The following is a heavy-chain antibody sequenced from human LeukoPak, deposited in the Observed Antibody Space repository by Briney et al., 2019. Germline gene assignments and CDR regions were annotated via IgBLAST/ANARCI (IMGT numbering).Heavy chain of an antibody. CDR1: GYTFTSYY. D-gene: IGHD5-18*01. CDR2: INPSGGST. CDR3: ARAQLGGYSYGANFDY. V-gene: IGHV1-46*01. Sequence: ASVKVSCKASGYTFTSYYMHWVRQAPGQGLEWMGIINPSGGSTSYAQKFQGRVTMTRDTSTSTVYMEPSSLRSEDTAVYYCARAQLGGYSYGANFDYWGQGTLVTVSS. J-gene: IGHJ4*02.